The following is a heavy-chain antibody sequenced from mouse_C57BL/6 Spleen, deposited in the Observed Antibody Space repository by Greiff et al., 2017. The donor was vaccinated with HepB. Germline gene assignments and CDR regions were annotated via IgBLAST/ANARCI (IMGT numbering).Heavy chain of an antibody. J-gene: IGHJ4*01. D-gene: IGHD2-2*01. CDR3: ARHPRYGYDGYAMDY. CDR1: GYTFTSYG. Sequence: VQLQESGAELARPGASVKLSCKASGYTFTSYGISWVKQRTGQGLEWIGEIYPRSGNTYYNEKFKGKATLTADKSSSTAYMELRSLTSEDSAVYFCARHPRYGYDGYAMDYWGQGTSVTVSS. V-gene: IGHV1-81*01. CDR2: IYPRSGNT.